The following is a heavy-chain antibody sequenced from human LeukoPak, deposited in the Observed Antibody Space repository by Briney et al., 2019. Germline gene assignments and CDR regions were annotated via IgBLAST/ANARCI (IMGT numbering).Heavy chain of an antibody. CDR3: ARARVVPEQTWLDP. D-gene: IGHD2-2*01. V-gene: IGHV1-18*01. CDR1: GYTFSDYG. CDR2: VSGHHGQT. Sequence: ASVQVPCQAGGYTFSDYGIRWVRPAPAQELAWVGWVSGHHGQTNYAQKFQARVTMTTDTSTRTAYLELRNLRSDDTAIYYRARARVVPEQTWLDPWGQGTLVTVSS. J-gene: IGHJ5*02.